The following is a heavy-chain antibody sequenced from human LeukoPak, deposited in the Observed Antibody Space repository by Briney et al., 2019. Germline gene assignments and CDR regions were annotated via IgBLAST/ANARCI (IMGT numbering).Heavy chain of an antibody. Sequence: GGSLRLSCAASGFTVSSNYMSWVRQAPGKGLEWVSSISSSSSYIYYADSVKGRFTISRDNAKNSLYLQMNSLRAEDTAVYYCARDLPVDWGQGTLVTVSS. J-gene: IGHJ4*02. V-gene: IGHV3-21*01. CDR3: ARDLPVD. CDR1: GFTVSSNY. CDR2: ISSSSSYI.